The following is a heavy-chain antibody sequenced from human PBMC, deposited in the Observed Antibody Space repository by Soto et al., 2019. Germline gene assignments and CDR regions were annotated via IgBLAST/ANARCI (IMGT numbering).Heavy chain of an antibody. D-gene: IGHD2-8*01. CDR2: ISGCGYST. Sequence: EVQVLESGGDLIQPGGSLRLACAASGFIFSDYSMSWVRQAPGKGLEWVSGISGCGYSTYYADSVRGRFTISRDNSKNTLYLQMNSLRAEDTAVYYGAKSYGNEWQDYYFDYWGQGTLVTVSS. CDR1: GFIFSDYS. CDR3: AKSYGNEWQDYYFDY. V-gene: IGHV3-23*01. J-gene: IGHJ4*02.